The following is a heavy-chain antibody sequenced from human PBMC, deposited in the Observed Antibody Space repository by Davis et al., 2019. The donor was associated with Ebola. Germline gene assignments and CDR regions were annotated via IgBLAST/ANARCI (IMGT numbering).Heavy chain of an antibody. V-gene: IGHV1-46*01. D-gene: IGHD2-21*01. Sequence: ASVKVSCKASAYTFTGYYMHWVRQAPGQGLEWMGIINPSGGSTSYAQKFQGRVTMTRDTSTSTVYMELSSLRSEDTAVYYCARSRVVVFDYWGQGTLVTVSS. CDR3: ARSRVVVFDY. CDR1: AYTFTGYY. CDR2: INPSGGST. J-gene: IGHJ4*02.